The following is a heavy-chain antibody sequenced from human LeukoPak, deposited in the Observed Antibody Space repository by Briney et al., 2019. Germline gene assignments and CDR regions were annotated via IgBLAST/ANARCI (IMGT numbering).Heavy chain of an antibody. CDR3: ARDHYYDSSGYLGYFDY. CDR2: MNPNSGNT. J-gene: IGHJ4*02. D-gene: IGHD3-22*01. CDR1: GYTFTSYD. V-gene: IGHV1-8*03. Sequence: ASVKVSCKASGYTFTSYDINWVRQATGQGLEWMGWMNPNSGNTGYAQKFQGRVTITRNTSISTAYMELSSLRSEDTAVYYCARDHYYDSSGYLGYFDYWGQGTLVTVSS.